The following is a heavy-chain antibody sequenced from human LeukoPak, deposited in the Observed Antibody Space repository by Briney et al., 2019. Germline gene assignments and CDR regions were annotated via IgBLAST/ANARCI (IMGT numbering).Heavy chain of an antibody. V-gene: IGHV3-20*04. D-gene: IGHD6-19*01. CDR2: INWNGGST. Sequence: GGSLRLSCAASGFTFDDYGMSWVRQAPGKGLEWVSGINWNGGSTGYADSVKGRFTISRDNSKNTLYLQMNSLRAEDTAVYYCARVAVAGKALYGMDVWGQGTTVTVSS. CDR3: ARVAVAGKALYGMDV. CDR1: GFTFDDYG. J-gene: IGHJ6*02.